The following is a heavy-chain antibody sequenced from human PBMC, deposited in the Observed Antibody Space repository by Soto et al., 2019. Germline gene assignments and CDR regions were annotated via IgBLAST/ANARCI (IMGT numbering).Heavy chain of an antibody. D-gene: IGHD1-7*01. CDR3: ARDFLTGTTNAFDI. Sequence: SETLSLTCTVSGGSISSYYWSWIRQPPGKGLEWIGYIYYSGSTNYNPSLKSRVTISVDTSKNQFSLKLSSVTAADTAVYYWARDFLTGTTNAFDIWGQGTMVTVSS. CDR2: IYYSGST. J-gene: IGHJ3*02. V-gene: IGHV4-59*01. CDR1: GGSISSYY.